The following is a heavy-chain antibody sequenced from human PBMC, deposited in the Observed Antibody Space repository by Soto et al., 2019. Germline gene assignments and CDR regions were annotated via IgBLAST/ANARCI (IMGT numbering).Heavy chain of an antibody. D-gene: IGHD5-12*01. CDR3: ATSGVATGFDF. CDR1: EMTFRNYS. CDR2: ISSGGSYI. V-gene: IGHV3-21*06. J-gene: IGHJ4*02. Sequence: GGSLRLSCAASEMTFRNYSMNWVRQAPGKGLEWVSSISSGGSYIYYADSGKGRFTISRDNAKNSLFLQMTSLRAEDTAVYYCATSGVATGFDFWGQGTLVTVSS.